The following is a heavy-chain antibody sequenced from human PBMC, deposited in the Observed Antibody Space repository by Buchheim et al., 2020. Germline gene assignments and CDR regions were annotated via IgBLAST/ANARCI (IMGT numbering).Heavy chain of an antibody. D-gene: IGHD6-19*01. J-gene: IGHJ4*02. CDR3: ARGDATYSSGWSDY. CDR2: VNPNSGNT. CDR1: GGTFSSYA. Sequence: QVQLVQSGAEVKKPGSSVTVSCKASGGTFSSYAISWVRQAPGQGLEWMGWVNPNSGNTGYAQKFQGRVTMTRKTTISNAYMELSSLRSEDTAVYYCARGDATYSSGWSDYWGQGTL. V-gene: IGHV1-8*02.